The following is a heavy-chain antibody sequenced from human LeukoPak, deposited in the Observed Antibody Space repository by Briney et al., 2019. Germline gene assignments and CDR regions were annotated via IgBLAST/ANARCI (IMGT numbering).Heavy chain of an antibody. Sequence: PGRSLRLSCAASGFTFSSYGMHWVRQAPGKGLEWVAVISYDGSNKYYADSVKGRFTISRDNSKNTLYLQMNSLRAEDTAVYYCAKSCGGWYPHYWGQGTLVTVSS. CDR2: ISYDGSNK. D-gene: IGHD6-19*01. CDR1: GFTFSSYG. CDR3: AKSCGGWYPHY. V-gene: IGHV3-30*18. J-gene: IGHJ4*02.